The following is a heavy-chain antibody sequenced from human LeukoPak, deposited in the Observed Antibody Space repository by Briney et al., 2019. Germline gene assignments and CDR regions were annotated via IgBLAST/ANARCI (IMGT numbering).Heavy chain of an antibody. CDR1: GGTFSSYA. CDR3: ARDRPTVTTVRYGEADY. Sequence: SVKVSCKASGGTFSSYAISWVRQAPGQGLEWMGGIIPMFGTANYAQKFQGRVTITADESTTTAYMELSSLRSDDTAVYYCARDRPTVTTVRYGEADYWGQGTLVTVSS. CDR2: IIPMFGTA. D-gene: IGHD4-17*01. V-gene: IGHV1-69*13. J-gene: IGHJ4*02.